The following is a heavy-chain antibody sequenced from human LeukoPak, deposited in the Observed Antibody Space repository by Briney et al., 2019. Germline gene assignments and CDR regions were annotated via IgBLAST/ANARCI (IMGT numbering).Heavy chain of an antibody. D-gene: IGHD1-26*01. CDR3: AREIGISGSYPSFDY. CDR1: GFTFSSYS. V-gene: IGHV3-21*01. J-gene: IGHJ4*02. CDR2: ISSSSSYI. Sequence: GGSLRLSCAASGFTFSSYSMNWVRQAPGKGLEWVSSISSSSSYIYYADSVKGRFTISRDNAKNSLYLQMNSLRAEDTAVYYCAREIGISGSYPSFDYWGQGTLVTVSS.